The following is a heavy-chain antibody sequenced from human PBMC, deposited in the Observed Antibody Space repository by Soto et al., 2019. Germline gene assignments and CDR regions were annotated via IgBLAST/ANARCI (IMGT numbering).Heavy chain of an antibody. J-gene: IGHJ4*01. CDR1: GFTFSTYW. V-gene: IGHV3-7*03. CDR3: ANLLYTPFDY. CDR2: IKQDGSEK. Sequence: PGGSLRLSCAASGFTFSTYWMIWVRQAPGKGLEWVANIKQDGSEKYYVDSVKGRFTISRDNAKNSLYLQMNGLRAEDTAVYYCANLLYTPFDYWGQGTLVTVSS.